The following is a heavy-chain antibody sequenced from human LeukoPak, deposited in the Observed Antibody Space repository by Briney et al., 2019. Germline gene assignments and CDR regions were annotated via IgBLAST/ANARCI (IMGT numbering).Heavy chain of an antibody. V-gene: IGHV3-72*01. CDR2: SRIKADNYLT. CDR3: ARGYRSFDM. D-gene: IGHD1-1*01. J-gene: IGHJ3*02. CDR1: GFSLSDHY. Sequence: GGSLRLSCAASGFSLSDHYMDWVRQAPGKGLEWVARSRIKADNYLTQYAASVNGRFIISRDDSKNSLYLQMNSLKTEGMAVYYCARGYRSFDMWGQGTVVTVSS.